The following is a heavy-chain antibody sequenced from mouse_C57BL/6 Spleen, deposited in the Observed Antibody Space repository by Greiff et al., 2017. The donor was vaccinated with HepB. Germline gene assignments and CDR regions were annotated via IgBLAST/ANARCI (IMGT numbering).Heavy chain of an antibody. CDR2: INPNNGGT. Sequence: EVQLQQSGPELVKPGASVKISCKASGYTFTDYYMNWVKQSHGKSLEWIGDINPNNGGTSYNQKFKGKATLTVDKSSSTAYMEIRSLTSEDSAVYYCARERGYFDVWGTGTTVTVSS. J-gene: IGHJ1*03. CDR3: ARERGYFDV. CDR1: GYTFTDYY. V-gene: IGHV1-26*01.